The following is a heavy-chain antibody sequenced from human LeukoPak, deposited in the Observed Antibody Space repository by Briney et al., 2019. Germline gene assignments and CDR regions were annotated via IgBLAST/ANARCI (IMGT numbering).Heavy chain of an antibody. J-gene: IGHJ4*02. CDR3: ARNLIPEQLVLNF. V-gene: IGHV4-4*07. CDR2: IYTSGST. CDR1: GASISSYY. Sequence: SETLSLTCTVSGASISSYYWSWIRQPAGKGLEWIGRIYTSGSTNYNPSLKSRVTMSVDTSKNQFSLNLRSVTPEDTAVYYCARNLIPEQLVLNFWGQGTLVTVSS. D-gene: IGHD6-13*01.